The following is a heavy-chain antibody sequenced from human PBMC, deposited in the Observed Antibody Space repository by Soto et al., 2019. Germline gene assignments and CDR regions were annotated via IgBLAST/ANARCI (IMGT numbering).Heavy chain of an antibody. V-gene: IGHV3-74*01. J-gene: IGHJ4*02. CDR2: IDSFGSTK. CDR3: ASLSAQSEY. Sequence: GGSLRLSCAASGFTFSNYWMHWVRQAPGKGLVWVSEIDSFGSTKNYADSVKGRFTISRDNAKNTLFLQMNSLRAEDTAIYYCASLSAQSEYWGQGTLVTVPQ. D-gene: IGHD3-3*01. CDR1: GFTFSNYW.